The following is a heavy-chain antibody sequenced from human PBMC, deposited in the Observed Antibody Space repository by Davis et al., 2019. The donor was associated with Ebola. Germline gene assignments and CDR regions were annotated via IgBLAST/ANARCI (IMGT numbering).Heavy chain of an antibody. Sequence: SVKVSCKASGYTFTSYYMHWVRQAPGQGLEWMGRIIPILGIANYAQKFQGRVTITADKSTSTAYMELSSLRSEDTAVYYCASLEMATITSYYGMDVWGQGTTVTVSS. J-gene: IGHJ6*02. V-gene: IGHV1-69*02. CDR1: GYTFTSYY. D-gene: IGHD5-24*01. CDR2: IIPILGIA. CDR3: ASLEMATITSYYGMDV.